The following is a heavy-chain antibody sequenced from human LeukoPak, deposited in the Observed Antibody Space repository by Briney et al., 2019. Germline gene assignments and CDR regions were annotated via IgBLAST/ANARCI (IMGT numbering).Heavy chain of an antibody. D-gene: IGHD2-21*01. V-gene: IGHV4-34*06. J-gene: IGHJ6*03. CDR2: IYHSGGT. CDR1: GGSLSAYY. CDR3: VANGYYCLDV. Sequence: PSETLSLTCAVYGGSLSAYYWTWIRQPPGKGLEWIGEIYHSGGTNYNPSLKSRITISVDKSQNQFSLKVDSLTAADTAVYYCVANGYYCLDVWGKGTTVTVSS.